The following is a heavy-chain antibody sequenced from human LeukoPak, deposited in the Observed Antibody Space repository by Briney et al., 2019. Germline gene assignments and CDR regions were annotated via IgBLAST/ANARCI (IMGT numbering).Heavy chain of an antibody. Sequence: KPSETLSLTCTVSGGSISRSSYYWGWIRQPPGKGLEWIGSIYYSGSTYYNPSLKSRVTISVDTSKNQFSLKLSSVTAADTAVYYCARAPLDGGYVWGSYRPALPYYYGMDVWGQGTTVTVSS. D-gene: IGHD3-16*02. CDR2: IYYSGST. CDR1: GGSISRSSYY. J-gene: IGHJ6*02. CDR3: ARAPLDGGYVWGSYRPALPYYYGMDV. V-gene: IGHV4-39*07.